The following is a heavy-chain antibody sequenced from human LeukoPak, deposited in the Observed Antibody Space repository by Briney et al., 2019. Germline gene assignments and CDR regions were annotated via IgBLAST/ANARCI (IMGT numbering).Heavy chain of an antibody. D-gene: IGHD2-21*01. CDR1: RYTFTSYD. CDR2: MNPNTGRT. J-gene: IGHJ4*02. V-gene: IGHV1-8*01. Sequence: ASVKVSCKASRYTFTSYDINWVRGAAGQGLEWMGWMNPNTGRTGFAQKFQGRLTMTRDTSMSTAYMELSSLRSEDTAVYYCARLSQTPDYYSNGGYYYLGYWGQGTPVTVSS. CDR3: ARLSQTPDYYSNGGYYYLGY.